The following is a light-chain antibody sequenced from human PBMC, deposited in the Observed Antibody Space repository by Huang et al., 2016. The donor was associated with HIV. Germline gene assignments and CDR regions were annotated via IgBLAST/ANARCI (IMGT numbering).Light chain of an antibody. CDR3: QQYYSSPQT. Sequence: DIIMSQSPDSLAVSLGERATLNCRSSQSVYSSSTSKDYMAWFQQKPGQPPRLLLFWASTREARVPDRFSGSGSGTHFTLTIANLEAEDAAIYYCQQYYSSPQTFSQGTRVEVK. J-gene: IGKJ1*01. CDR2: WAS. CDR1: QSVYSSSTSKDY. V-gene: IGKV4-1*01.